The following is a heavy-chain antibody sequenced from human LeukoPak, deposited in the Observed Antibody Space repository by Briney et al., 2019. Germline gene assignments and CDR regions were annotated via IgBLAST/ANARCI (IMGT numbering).Heavy chain of an antibody. D-gene: IGHD3-16*01. V-gene: IGHV4-59*01. CDR3: TRGAGWLIDY. CDR1: GGSISDYY. CDR2: FYNSGSS. Sequence: SETLSLTCTVSGGSISDYYRGWIRQPPGKGLEWIGYFYNSGSSTYNSSLKSRVTISVDTSKEQFSLKVNSVTAADTAVYYCTRGAGWLIDYWGQGILVTVSS. J-gene: IGHJ4*02.